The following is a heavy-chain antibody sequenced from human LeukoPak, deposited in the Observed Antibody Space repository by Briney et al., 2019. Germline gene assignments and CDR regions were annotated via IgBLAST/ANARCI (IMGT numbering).Heavy chain of an antibody. V-gene: IGHV3-23*01. CDR2: ISGSGGST. Sequence: PGGSLRLSCAASGFTFSSYAMSWVRQAPGKGLEWVLAISGSGGSTYYADSVKGRFTISRDNSKNTLYLQMNSLRAEDTAVYYCAKGGAYYYDSSAYYRDWGQGTLVTVSS. CDR3: AKGGAYYYDSSAYYRD. J-gene: IGHJ4*02. D-gene: IGHD3-22*01. CDR1: GFTFSSYA.